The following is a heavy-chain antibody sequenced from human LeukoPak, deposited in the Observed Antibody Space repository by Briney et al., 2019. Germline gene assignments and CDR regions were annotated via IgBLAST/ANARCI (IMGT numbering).Heavy chain of an antibody. D-gene: IGHD6-19*01. CDR1: GFTFSSYA. Sequence: GGSLRLSCAASGFTFSSYAMSWVRQAPGRGLEWVPAISGSGGSTYYADSVKGRFTISRDNSKNTLYLQMNSLRAEDTAVHYCAKDLPEVIAVAAQFDYWGQGTLVTVSS. J-gene: IGHJ4*02. CDR2: ISGSGGST. V-gene: IGHV3-23*01. CDR3: AKDLPEVIAVAAQFDY.